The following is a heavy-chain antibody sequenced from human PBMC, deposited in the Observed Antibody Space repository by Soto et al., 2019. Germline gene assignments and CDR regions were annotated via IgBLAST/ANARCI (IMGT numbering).Heavy chain of an antibody. Sequence: GGSLRLSCAASGFTFSSYSMNWVRQAPGKGLEWVSSISSSSSYIYYADSVKGRFTISRDNAKNSLYLQMNSLRAEDTAVYYCARAPWGGDSYGMDVWGQGTTVTGSS. CDR2: ISSSSSYI. CDR3: ARAPWGGDSYGMDV. D-gene: IGHD2-21*02. J-gene: IGHJ6*02. V-gene: IGHV3-21*01. CDR1: GFTFSSYS.